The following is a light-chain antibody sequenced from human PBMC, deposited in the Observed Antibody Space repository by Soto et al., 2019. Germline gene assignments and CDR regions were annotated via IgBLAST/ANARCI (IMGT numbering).Light chain of an antibody. CDR1: SSNIGAGYD. J-gene: IGLJ2*01. CDR2: GNN. Sequence: QSVLTQPPSVSGAPGQWVTISCTGSSSNIGAGYDVHWYQQLPGTAPKLLIYGNNNRPSGVPDRFSGSKSGTSASLAITGLQAEDDADYYCQSYDSSLSAVVFGGGTKLTVL. V-gene: IGLV1-40*01. CDR3: QSYDSSLSAVV.